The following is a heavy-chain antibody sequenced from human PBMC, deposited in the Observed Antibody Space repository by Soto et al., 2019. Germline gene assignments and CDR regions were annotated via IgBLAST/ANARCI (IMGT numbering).Heavy chain of an antibody. J-gene: IGHJ5*02. D-gene: IGHD7-27*01. Sequence: PSETLSLTCAVYGGSISSGGYSWSWIRQPPGKGLEWIGYMYHSGNTYNNPSLKSRLTISVDTSKNQFSLNLSSVTAADTAVYYCARRVTGGGERFDPWGLGTLVT. CDR1: GGSISSGGYS. CDR2: MYHSGNT. V-gene: IGHV4-30-2*05. CDR3: ARRVTGGGERFDP.